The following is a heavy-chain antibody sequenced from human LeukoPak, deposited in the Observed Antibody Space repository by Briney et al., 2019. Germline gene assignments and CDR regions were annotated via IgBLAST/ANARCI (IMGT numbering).Heavy chain of an antibody. CDR2: ITSSSSYI. D-gene: IGHD1-1*01. V-gene: IGHV3-21*04. J-gene: IGHJ6*03. CDR3: TRLDNPNYYSYYMDV. CDR1: GFTFSSYT. Sequence: GGSLRLSCAASGFTFSSYTMNWVRQAPGKGLEWVSSITSSSSYIYYADSVKGRFTISRDNAKNSLCLQMNSLSADDTALYYCTRLDNPNYYSYYMDVWGKGTTVTVSS.